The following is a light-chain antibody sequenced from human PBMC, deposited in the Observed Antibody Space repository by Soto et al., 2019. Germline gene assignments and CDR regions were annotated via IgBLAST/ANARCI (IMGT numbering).Light chain of an antibody. J-gene: IGKJ1*01. Sequence: EIVLTKSHGTLSLSPGVRATLSCRASQSVVSSYLAWYQLKPGQAPRLLIYDASSRATGIPDRFSGSGSGTDFTLTISRLEPEDFAVYYCQQYGSIPWTFGQGTKVDIK. CDR3: QQYGSIPWT. CDR1: QSVVSSY. CDR2: DAS. V-gene: IGKV3-20*01.